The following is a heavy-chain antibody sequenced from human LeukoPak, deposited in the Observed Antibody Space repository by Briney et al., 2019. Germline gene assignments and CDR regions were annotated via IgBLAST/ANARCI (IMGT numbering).Heavy chain of an antibody. Sequence: PSETLSLTFTVSGGSTSSYYWSWIRQPPGKGLEWIGYIYYSGSTNYNPSLKSRVTISVDTSKNQFSLKLSSVTAADTAVYYCARGMGGYSYVWAFDYWGQGTLVTVSS. D-gene: IGHD5-18*01. CDR1: GGSTSSYY. V-gene: IGHV4-59*01. CDR2: IYYSGST. J-gene: IGHJ4*02. CDR3: ARGMGGYSYVWAFDY.